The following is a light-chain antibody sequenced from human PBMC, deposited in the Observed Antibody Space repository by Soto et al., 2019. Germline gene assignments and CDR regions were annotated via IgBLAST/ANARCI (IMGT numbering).Light chain of an antibody. CDR1: QSVSSNY. J-gene: IGKJ1*01. CDR2: DTS. V-gene: IGKV3-11*01. CDR3: QQYNNWPPWT. Sequence: EIVLTQPPGTLSLSPGETATLSCRASQSVSSNYLACYQQKPGQAPRLLIYDTSKRATGIPARFSGSGSGTDFTLTISSLEPEDFAVYYCQQYNNWPPWTFGQGTGVDIK.